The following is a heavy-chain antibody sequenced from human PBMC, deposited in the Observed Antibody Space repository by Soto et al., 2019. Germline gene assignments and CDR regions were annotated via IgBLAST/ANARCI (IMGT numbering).Heavy chain of an antibody. CDR3: ARAGGSSSDGYYYGMDV. V-gene: IGHV3-66*01. D-gene: IGHD6-6*01. CDR1: GFTVSSNY. J-gene: IGHJ6*02. Sequence: GGSLRLSCAASGFTVSSNYMSWVRQAPGKGLEWVSVIYSGGSTYYADSVKGRFTISRDNSKNTLYLQMNSLRAEDTAVYYCARAGGSSSDGYYYGMDVWGQGTTVTVSS. CDR2: IYSGGST.